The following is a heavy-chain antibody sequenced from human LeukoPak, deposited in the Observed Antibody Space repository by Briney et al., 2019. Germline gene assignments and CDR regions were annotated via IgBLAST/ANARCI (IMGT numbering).Heavy chain of an antibody. Sequence: GESLKISCKGSGYTFIHFWIGWVRQMPGKGLEWMGIIYPGDSDTRYSPSFQGQVTISADKSISTAYLQWSSLKASDTAMYYCAKPPTTRDAFDIWGQGTMVTVSS. V-gene: IGHV5-51*01. D-gene: IGHD4-17*01. CDR1: GYTFIHFW. CDR3: AKPPTTRDAFDI. CDR2: IYPGDSDT. J-gene: IGHJ3*02.